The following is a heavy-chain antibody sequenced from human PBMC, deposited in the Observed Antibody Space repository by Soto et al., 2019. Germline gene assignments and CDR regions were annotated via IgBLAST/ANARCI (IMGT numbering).Heavy chain of an antibody. CDR1: GFTVNSNY. Sequence: GGSLRLSCAASGFTVNSNYMSWVRQAPGKGLEWVSVIYSGGSTYYADSGKGRFTISRDNSKNTLYLQMNSLRAEDTAVYYCARGRYSRSLYGMEVWGQGITDIVSS. D-gene: IGHD6-6*01. J-gene: IGHJ6*02. CDR2: IYSGGST. V-gene: IGHV3-53*01. CDR3: ARGRYSRSLYGMEV.